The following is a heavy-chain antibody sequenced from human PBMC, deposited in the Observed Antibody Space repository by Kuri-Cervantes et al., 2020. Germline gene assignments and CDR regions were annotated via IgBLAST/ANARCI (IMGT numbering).Heavy chain of an antibody. Sequence: ASVKVSCKASGYTFSDYAIHWVRQAPGQRLEWMAWINAGNGETNSSQKVQGRVTITIDTSASTDYMELNSLRAEDTAMYYCARDKQWLVNYYYGMDVWGQGTTVTVSS. CDR3: ARDKQWLVNYYYGMDV. J-gene: IGHJ6*02. CDR2: INAGNGET. CDR1: GYTFSDYA. V-gene: IGHV1-3*01. D-gene: IGHD6-19*01.